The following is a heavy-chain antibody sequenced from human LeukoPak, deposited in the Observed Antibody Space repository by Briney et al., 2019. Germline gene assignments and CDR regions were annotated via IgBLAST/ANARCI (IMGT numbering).Heavy chain of an antibody. D-gene: IGHD2-15*01. CDR3: ARRIHRYSYRSYYYYIDV. Sequence: SQTLSLTCAISGDSVSSNSAAWNWIRQSPSRGLEWLGRTYYRSKWYNDYAVSVKSRITINPDTSKNQFSLQLNFVTPEDTAVYYCARRIHRYSYRSYYYYIDVWGKGTTVTISS. V-gene: IGHV6-1*01. CDR1: GDSVSSNSAA. J-gene: IGHJ6*03. CDR2: TYYRSKWYN.